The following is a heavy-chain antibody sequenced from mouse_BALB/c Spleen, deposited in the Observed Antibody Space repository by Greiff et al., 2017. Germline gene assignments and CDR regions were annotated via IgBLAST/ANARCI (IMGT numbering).Heavy chain of an antibody. CDR3: ARDRNYRYDGFAY. CDR1: GFTFSDYY. CDR2: ISDGGSYT. Sequence: EVQGVESGGGLVKPGGSLKLSCAASGFTFSDYYMYWVRQTPEKRLEWVATISDGGSYTYYPDSVKGRFTISRDNAKNNLYLQMSSLKSEDTAMYYCARDRNYRYDGFAYWGQGTLVTVSA. V-gene: IGHV5-4*02. D-gene: IGHD2-14*01. J-gene: IGHJ3*01.